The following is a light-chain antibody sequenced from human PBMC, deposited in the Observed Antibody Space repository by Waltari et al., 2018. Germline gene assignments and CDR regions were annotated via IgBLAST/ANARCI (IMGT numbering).Light chain of an antibody. CDR2: TAS. CDR1: QSISGY. J-gene: IGKJ1*01. CDR3: QQGYSTPRT. V-gene: IGKV1-39*01. Sequence: DIQMTQSPSSLSASVGDRVTITCRASQSISGYLNWYQQKPGKAPNLLIYTASTLQSGVPSRFSGSGSGTDFTLTISSLQPEDFATYYCQQGYSTPRTFGQGTKVEIK.